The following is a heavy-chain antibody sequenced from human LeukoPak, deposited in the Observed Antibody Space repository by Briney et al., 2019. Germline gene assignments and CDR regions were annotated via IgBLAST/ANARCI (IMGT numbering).Heavy chain of an antibody. CDR2: TSYDGSNR. CDR1: GFTFSSYG. Sequence: PGGSLRLSCAASGFTFSSYGMHWVRQAPGKGLEWAALTSYDGSNRYYADSVKGRFTISRDNSKNTLYLQMNSLRAEDTAVYYCAKDRRAGDDAFDIWGQGTMVTVSS. V-gene: IGHV3-30*18. J-gene: IGHJ3*02. D-gene: IGHD6-19*01. CDR3: AKDRRAGDDAFDI.